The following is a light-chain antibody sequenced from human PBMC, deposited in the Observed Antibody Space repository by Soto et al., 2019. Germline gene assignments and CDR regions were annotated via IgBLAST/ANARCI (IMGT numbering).Light chain of an antibody. V-gene: IGKV3-11*01. CDR3: QQRSNWPLT. Sequence: EIVLTQSPATLSLSPGERSILSCRASQSVTSYLAWYQQKPGQAPRLLIYDASTRATGIPARFAGSGSGTDFTLTISSLEPEDFAVYYCQQRSNWPLTFGGGTKVDIK. CDR2: DAS. CDR1: QSVTSY. J-gene: IGKJ4*01.